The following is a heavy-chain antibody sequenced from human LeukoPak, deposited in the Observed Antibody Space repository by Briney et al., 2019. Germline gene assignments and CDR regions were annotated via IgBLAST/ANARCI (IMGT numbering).Heavy chain of an antibody. V-gene: IGHV3-13*01. Sequence: GGSLRLSCAASGFTFSSYDMHWVRQATGKGLEWVSAIGTAGDTYYPGSVKGRFTISRENAKNSLYLQMNSLRAEDTAVYYCASSVGAPAGGYYFASWGQGPLVTVS. D-gene: IGHD5-12*01. J-gene: IGHJ4*02. CDR1: GFTFSSYD. CDR3: ASSVGAPAGGYYFAS. CDR2: IGTAGDT.